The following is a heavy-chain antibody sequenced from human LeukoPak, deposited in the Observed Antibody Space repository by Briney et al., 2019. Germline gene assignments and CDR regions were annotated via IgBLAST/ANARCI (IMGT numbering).Heavy chain of an antibody. CDR1: GFTVSSTNY. J-gene: IGHJ6*02. CDR2: IYSAGST. Sequence: GGSLRLSCAASGFTVSSTNYLFWVRQAPGKGLEWVSVIYSAGSTYYADSVKGRFTISRDDSKNTLYLQMNNLRAEDTAVYYCARGVWDVWGQGTTVTVSS. V-gene: IGHV3-66*01. CDR3: ARGVWDV.